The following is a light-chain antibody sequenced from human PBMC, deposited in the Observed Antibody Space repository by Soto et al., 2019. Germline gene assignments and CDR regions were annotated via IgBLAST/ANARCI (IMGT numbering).Light chain of an antibody. CDR1: SSNIGSNF. J-gene: IGLJ2*01. CDR3: ASWDDSLSGVI. CDR2: GNK. V-gene: IGLV1-47*01. Sequence: QLVLTQPPSASGTPGQRVTISCSGDSSNIGSNFVYWYQQLPGTAPKVLIFGNKKRPSGVPDRFSGSKSGTSASLAISGLRSDDEADYYCASWDDSLSGVIFGGGTKVTVL.